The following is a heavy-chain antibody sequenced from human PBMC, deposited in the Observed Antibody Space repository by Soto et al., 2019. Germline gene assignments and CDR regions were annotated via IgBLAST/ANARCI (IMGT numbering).Heavy chain of an antibody. CDR3: ARGRGWHHDY. CDR1: GFSLSDYW. Sequence: EVQLVESGGGLVQPGGSLRLSCAASGFSLSDYWMNWVRQAPGKGLEWVAIIKQDGSDRYYVDSVKGRFTISRDNAKNSVYLQMSSLRVEDTALYYCARGRGWHHDYWGQGTLVTVSS. D-gene: IGHD6-19*01. J-gene: IGHJ4*02. V-gene: IGHV3-7*01. CDR2: IKQDGSDR.